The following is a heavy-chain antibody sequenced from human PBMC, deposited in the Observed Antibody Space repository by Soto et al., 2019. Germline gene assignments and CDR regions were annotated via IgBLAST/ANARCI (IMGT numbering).Heavy chain of an antibody. CDR2: ISYDGSNK. D-gene: IGHD2-21*01. Sequence: QVQLVESGGGVVQPGRSLRLSCAASGFTCSSYGMHWVRQAPGKGLEWVAVISYDGSNKYYADSVKGRFTISRDNSKNTLYLQMNSLRAEDTAVYYCAKDAIGGDYFDYWGQGTLVTVSS. V-gene: IGHV3-30*18. J-gene: IGHJ4*02. CDR1: GFTCSSYG. CDR3: AKDAIGGDYFDY.